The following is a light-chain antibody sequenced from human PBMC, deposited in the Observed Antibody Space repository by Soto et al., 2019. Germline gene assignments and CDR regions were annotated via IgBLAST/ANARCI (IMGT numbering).Light chain of an antibody. V-gene: IGKV3-11*01. CDR2: DAS. Sequence: EIVLTQSPATLSLSPGERATLSCRASRGVSTYLAWYQQKPGQAPRLLIYDASNRATCIPARFSGSGSGTDFTLTISSLEPEDFAVYYCQQRSNWLTFGGGTKVEIK. J-gene: IGKJ4*01. CDR3: QQRSNWLT. CDR1: RGVSTY.